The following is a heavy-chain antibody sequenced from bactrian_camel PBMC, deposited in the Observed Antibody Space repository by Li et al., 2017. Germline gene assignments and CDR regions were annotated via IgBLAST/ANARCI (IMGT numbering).Heavy chain of an antibody. CDR2: LYSDVGTP. V-gene: IGHV3-2*01. CDR3: ATPIAPGLVRRGVHCTTLFGY. CDR1: GFTFNDYY. J-gene: IGHJ6*01. D-gene: IGHD3*01. Sequence: HVQLVESGGGLGQPGGSLRLSCSASGFTFNDYYMSWVRQAPGKGLEWVGSLYSDVGTPYYANSVKGRFTISRDNHANTVYLRMNNLQTEDTALYYCATPIAPGLVRRGVHCTTLFGYWGRGTQVTVS.